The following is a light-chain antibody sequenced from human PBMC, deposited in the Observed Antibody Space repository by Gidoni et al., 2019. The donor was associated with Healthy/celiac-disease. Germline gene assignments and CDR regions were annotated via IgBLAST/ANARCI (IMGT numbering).Light chain of an antibody. CDR2: DAS. J-gene: IGKJ3*01. CDR1: QSVSSY. V-gene: IGKV3-11*01. CDR3: QQRSGT. Sequence: EIVLTQSPATLSLSPGERATLSCRASQSVSSYLAWYQQKPGQAPSLLIYDASTRATGIPARFSGSGSGTDFTLTISSLEPEDFAVYYCQQRSGTFGPGTKVDIK.